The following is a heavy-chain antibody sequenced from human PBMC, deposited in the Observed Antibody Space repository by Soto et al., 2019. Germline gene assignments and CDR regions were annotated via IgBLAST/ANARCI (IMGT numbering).Heavy chain of an antibody. CDR2: IYYSGTT. V-gene: IGHV4-28*03. Sequence: SETLSLTCAVSGYSISSSNWWGWIRQPPGKGLEWIGYIYYSGTTYYNPSLKSRVTMSVDTSKNQFSLKLSSVTAADTAVYYCARGGWFDPWGQGTLVTVSS. J-gene: IGHJ5*02. CDR3: ARGGWFDP. CDR1: GYSISSSNW.